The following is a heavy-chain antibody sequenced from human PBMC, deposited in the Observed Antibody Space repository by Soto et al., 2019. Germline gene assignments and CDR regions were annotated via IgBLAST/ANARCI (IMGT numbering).Heavy chain of an antibody. CDR1: GGTFSSYA. Sequence: ASVKVSCKASGGTFSSYAISWVRQAPRQRLEWMGGIIPIFGTANYAQKFQGRVTITADESTSTAYMELSSLRSEDTAVYYCARVYDGSGYYTPGRYRMDVWGQGTTVTVSS. V-gene: IGHV1-69*13. D-gene: IGHD3-22*01. CDR2: IIPIFGTA. J-gene: IGHJ6*02. CDR3: ARVYDGSGYYTPGRYRMDV.